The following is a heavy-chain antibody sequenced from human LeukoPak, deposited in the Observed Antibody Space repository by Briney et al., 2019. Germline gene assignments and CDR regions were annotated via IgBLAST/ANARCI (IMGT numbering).Heavy chain of an antibody. J-gene: IGHJ4*02. Sequence: PSETLSLTCTVSGGSISSSSYYWGWIRQPPGKGLEWIGSIYYSGSTYYNPSLKSRVTISVDTSKNQFSLKLSSVTAADTAVYYCASQYCSGGSCTISPPDYFDYWGQGTLVTVSS. CDR2: IYYSGST. CDR3: ASQYCSGGSCTISPPDYFDY. V-gene: IGHV4-39*07. CDR1: GGSISSSSYY. D-gene: IGHD2-15*01.